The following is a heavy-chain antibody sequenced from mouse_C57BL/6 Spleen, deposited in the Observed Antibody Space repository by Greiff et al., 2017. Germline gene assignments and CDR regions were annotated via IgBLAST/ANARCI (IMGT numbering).Heavy chain of an antibody. D-gene: IGHD1-1*01. CDR3: TRAPYYYGSSYGYFDV. CDR1: GFTFSSYA. J-gene: IGHJ1*03. Sequence: EVNVVESGEGLVKPGGSLKLSCAASGFTFSSYAMSWVRQTPEKRLEWVAYISSGGDYIYYADTVKGRFTISRDNARNTLYLQMSSLKSEDTAMYYCTRAPYYYGSSYGYFDVWGTGTTVTVSS. V-gene: IGHV5-9-1*02. CDR2: ISSGGDYI.